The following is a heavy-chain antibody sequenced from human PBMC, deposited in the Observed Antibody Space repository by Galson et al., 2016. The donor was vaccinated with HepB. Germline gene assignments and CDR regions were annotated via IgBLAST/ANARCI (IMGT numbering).Heavy chain of an antibody. CDR2: IYHTGST. CDR1: GGSIRSSPYY. D-gene: IGHD2-21*02. J-gene: IGHJ4*02. CDR3: ANLGYCSGDCYSVN. V-gene: IGHV4-31*09. Sequence: LSLTCSVSGGSIRSSPYYWTWIRQHPGKGLEWIGYIYHTGSTYYSPSLKSRVTISVDKSKNHFSLELNSVTAADTAVYYCANLGYCSGDCYSVNWGQGTMVTVSS.